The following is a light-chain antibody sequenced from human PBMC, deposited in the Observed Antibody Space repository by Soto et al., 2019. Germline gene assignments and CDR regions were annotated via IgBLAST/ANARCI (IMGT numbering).Light chain of an antibody. Sequence: DIQMTQSPSTLSASVGDRVTITCRASQSISSWLAWYQQKPGKAPKLLIYKASSLESGVPSRFSGSGSGTEFTLTISSLQPDDFATYYCQQYNTSSGGTFGQGTKVEIK. J-gene: IGKJ1*01. CDR1: QSISSW. V-gene: IGKV1-5*03. CDR2: KAS. CDR3: QQYNTSSGGT.